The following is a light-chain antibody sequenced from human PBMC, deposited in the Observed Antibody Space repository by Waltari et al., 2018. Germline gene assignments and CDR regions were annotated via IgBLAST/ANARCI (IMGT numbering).Light chain of an antibody. J-gene: IGKJ2*01. Sequence: EIVMTQSPATLYVSPWERATLSCRASQSVSSNLAWYQQKPGQAPRLLIYGASTRATGIPARFSGSVSVTEFTLTINSLQSEDFAVYYCQQYNNWPPDTFGQGTKLEIK. V-gene: IGKV3-15*01. CDR2: GAS. CDR1: QSVSSN. CDR3: QQYNNWPPDT.